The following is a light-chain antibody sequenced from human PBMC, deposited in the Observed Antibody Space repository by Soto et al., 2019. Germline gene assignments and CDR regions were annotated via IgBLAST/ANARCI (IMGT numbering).Light chain of an antibody. CDR1: QSITSTY. CDR3: QQYRSSTRT. J-gene: IGKJ1*01. Sequence: EIVLTQSPGTLSLSPEDRDTLSCTASQSITSTYLAWYQQKPGQAPRLIIYGASSRETGIPDRFSGSGSGTEFTLTISRLEPEDFAVYYCQQYRSSTRTFGQGTKVDIK. V-gene: IGKV3-20*01. CDR2: GAS.